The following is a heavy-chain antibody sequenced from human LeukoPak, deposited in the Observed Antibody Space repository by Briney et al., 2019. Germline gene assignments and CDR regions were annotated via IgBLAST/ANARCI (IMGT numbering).Heavy chain of an antibody. Sequence: GGSLRLSCAASGFTFSGSALHWVRQASGKGLEWVGRIRSTANGYATAYAASVKGRFTISRDDSKNTAYLQMASLKTEDTAVYYCTKDYDSSTSSGWFDPWGQGTLVTVSS. J-gene: IGHJ5*02. CDR1: GFTFSGSA. CDR3: TKDYDSSTSSGWFDP. V-gene: IGHV3-73*01. D-gene: IGHD3-22*01. CDR2: IRSTANGYAT.